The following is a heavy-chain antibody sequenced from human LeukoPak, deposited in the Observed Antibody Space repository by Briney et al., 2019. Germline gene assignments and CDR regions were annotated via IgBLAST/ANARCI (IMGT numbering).Heavy chain of an antibody. D-gene: IGHD3-22*01. CDR1: GGTFSSYA. J-gene: IGHJ4*02. CDR3: ARGTGSDYYDSSGYYDY. Sequence: SVKVSCKASGGTFSSYAISWVRQAPGQGLEWMGGIIPIFGTANYAQKFQGRVTITADESTSTAYMELSSLRSEDTAVYYCARGTGSDYYDSSGYYDYWGQGTLVTVSS. V-gene: IGHV1-69*01. CDR2: IIPIFGTA.